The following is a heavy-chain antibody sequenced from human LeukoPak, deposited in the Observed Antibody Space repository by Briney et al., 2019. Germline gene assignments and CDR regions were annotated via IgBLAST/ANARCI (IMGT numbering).Heavy chain of an antibody. V-gene: IGHV4-39*01. J-gene: IGHJ4*02. CDR2: IYYGGST. CDR3: ARHGNHYYGSGGFDY. Sequence: SETLSLTCTVSGGSISSSYYWGWIRQPPGKGLDWIGSIYYGGSTYYNPSLRSRVTTSVDTSKNQFSLKLTSVTATDTAVYYCARHGNHYYGSGGFDYWGQGTLVTVSS. CDR1: GGSISSSYY. D-gene: IGHD3-10*01.